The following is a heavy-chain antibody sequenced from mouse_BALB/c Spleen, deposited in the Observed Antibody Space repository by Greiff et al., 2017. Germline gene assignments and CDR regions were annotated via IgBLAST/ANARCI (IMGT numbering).Heavy chain of an antibody. D-gene: IGHD2-1*01. CDR1: GFTFSSYA. CDR2: ISSGGST. V-gene: IGHV5-6-5*01. Sequence: EVQGVESGGGLVKPGGSLKLSCAASGFTFSSYAMSWVRQTPEKRLEWVASISSGGSTYYPDSVKGRFTISRDNARNILYLQMSSLRSEDTAMYYCARDRNYVYWYFDVWGAGTTVTVSS. CDR3: ARDRNYVYWYFDV. J-gene: IGHJ1*01.